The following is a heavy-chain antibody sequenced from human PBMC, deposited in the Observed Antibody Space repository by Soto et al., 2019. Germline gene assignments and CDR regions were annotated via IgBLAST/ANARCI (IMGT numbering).Heavy chain of an antibody. CDR2: ISAYNAHT. D-gene: IGHD6-6*01. CDR1: GYTFISYG. CDR3: ARVFRWSSSWWGFGS. J-gene: IGHJ4*02. Sequence: QVQLVQSGAEVKKPGASVKVSCKASGYTFISYGITWVRQAPGQGLEWMGWISAYNAHTNYGQKFQDGVSLPMDTSTNTSYMEMGSLRSDDTAFYFCARVFRWSSSWWGFGSWCQGTLVTVSS. V-gene: IGHV1-18*01.